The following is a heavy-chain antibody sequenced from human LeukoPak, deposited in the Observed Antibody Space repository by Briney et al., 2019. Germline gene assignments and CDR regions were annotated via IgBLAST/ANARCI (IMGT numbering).Heavy chain of an antibody. CDR2: ISSSLNYI. D-gene: IGHD2-2*01. Sequence: GGSLRLSCAASGFTFTSYNMNWVRQAPGKGLEWVSSISSSLNYIYYADSVKGRFTISRDNAKNSLYLQMNSLRDEDTAVYYCARGWHCSSTSCYGGFDYWGQGTLVTVSS. CDR3: ARGWHCSSTSCYGGFDY. J-gene: IGHJ4*02. V-gene: IGHV3-21*01. CDR1: GFTFTSYN.